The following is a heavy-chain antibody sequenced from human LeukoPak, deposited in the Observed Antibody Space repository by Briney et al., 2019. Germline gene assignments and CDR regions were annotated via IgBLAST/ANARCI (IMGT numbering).Heavy chain of an antibody. CDR1: GFSFSAAW. CDR3: VNLGYSD. Sequence: GGSLRLSCEASGFSFSAAWMTWVRQAPGKGLEWVATIKNDGSDKYYVDSVKGRFTLSRDNAKNSVHLQMNSLRVEDTAVYYCVNLGYSDGGQGTLVTVSS. J-gene: IGHJ4*02. D-gene: IGHD5-12*01. V-gene: IGHV3-7*01. CDR2: IKNDGSDK.